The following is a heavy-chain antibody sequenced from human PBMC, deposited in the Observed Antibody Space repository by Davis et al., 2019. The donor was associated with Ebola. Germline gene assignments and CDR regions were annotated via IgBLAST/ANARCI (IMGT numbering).Heavy chain of an antibody. CDR3: ARDSSYDFWSGYYDY. D-gene: IGHD3-3*01. CDR2: IYHSGST. CDR1: GYSISSGYY. J-gene: IGHJ4*02. V-gene: IGHV4-38-2*02. Sequence: SETLSLTCAVSGYSISSGYYWGWIRQPPGKGLEWIGSIYHSGSTYYNPSLKSRVTISVDTSKNQFSLKLSSVTAADTAVYYCARDSSYDFWSGYYDYWGQGTLVTVSS.